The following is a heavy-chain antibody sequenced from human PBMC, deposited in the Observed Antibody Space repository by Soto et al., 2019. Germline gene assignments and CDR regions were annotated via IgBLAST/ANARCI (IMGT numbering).Heavy chain of an antibody. CDR3: ATAKTGTDYYYGMDV. CDR1: GFTFSSYA. J-gene: IGHJ6*02. V-gene: IGHV3-30-3*01. CDR2: ISYDGSNK. D-gene: IGHD1-1*01. Sequence: QVQLVESGGGVVQPGRSLRLSCAASGFTFSSYAMHWVRQAPGKGLEWVAVISYDGSNKYYADSVKGRFTISRDNSKNTLYLQMKSLRAEDTAVYYCATAKTGTDYYYGMDVWGQGTTVTVSS.